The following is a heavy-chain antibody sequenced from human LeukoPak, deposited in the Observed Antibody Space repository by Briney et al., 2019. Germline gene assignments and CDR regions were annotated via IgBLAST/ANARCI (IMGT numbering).Heavy chain of an antibody. CDR2: INPGGGST. J-gene: IGHJ4*02. V-gene: IGHV1-46*01. CDR1: GYTFTTYY. D-gene: IGHD6-19*01. CDR3: ARVLTDTSGWYQLDY. Sequence: ASVKVSCKASGYTFTTYYIQWVRQAPGQGLEWMGMINPGGGSTTCSQKFQGRVAMSSDTSTSTVYMELSSLRSEDTAVYYCARVLTDTSGWYQLDYWGQGTLVTVSS.